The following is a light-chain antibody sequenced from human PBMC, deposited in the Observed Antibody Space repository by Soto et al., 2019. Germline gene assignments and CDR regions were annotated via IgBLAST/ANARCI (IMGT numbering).Light chain of an antibody. Sequence: EIVLTQSPGTLSLSPGDRATLSCRASQSVSSSDLAWYQQKPGQAPRLLIYGASTRATGIPDRFSGSGSWTGFTLTISRLEAEDFAVYYCQQYCGSPLYTFGQGTKFEIK. CDR2: GAS. CDR3: QQYCGSPLYT. CDR1: QSVSSSD. V-gene: IGKV3-20*01. J-gene: IGKJ2*01.